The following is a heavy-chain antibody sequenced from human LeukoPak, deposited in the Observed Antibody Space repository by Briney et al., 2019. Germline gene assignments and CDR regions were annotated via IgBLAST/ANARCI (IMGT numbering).Heavy chain of an antibody. J-gene: IGHJ4*02. CDR3: AKGAMPYYDGSGYNYFDY. CDR2: IGSAGDT. V-gene: IGHV3-13*04. D-gene: IGHD3-22*01. Sequence: GGSLRLSCAASGFTFSSYDMHWVRQATGKGLEWVSVIGSAGDTYYPDSVKGRFTISRENARNSFYLQMNSLRAEDTAVYYCAKGAMPYYDGSGYNYFDYWGQGTPVTVSS. CDR1: GFTFSSYD.